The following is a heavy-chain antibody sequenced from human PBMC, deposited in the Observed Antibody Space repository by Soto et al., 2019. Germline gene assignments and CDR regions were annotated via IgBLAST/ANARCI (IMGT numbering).Heavy chain of an antibody. J-gene: IGHJ6*02. Sequence: GSGPTLVNPTQTLTLTCTFSGFSLSTSGMCVSWIRQPPGKALEWLALIDWDDDKFYSTSLKTRLTISKDTSKNQVVLTMTNMDPVDTATYYCARMVAVAALANYYYYYGMDVWGQGTTVTVSS. V-gene: IGHV2-70*01. CDR3: ARMVAVAALANYYYYYGMDV. D-gene: IGHD2-15*01. CDR2: IDWDDDK. CDR1: GFSLSTSGMC.